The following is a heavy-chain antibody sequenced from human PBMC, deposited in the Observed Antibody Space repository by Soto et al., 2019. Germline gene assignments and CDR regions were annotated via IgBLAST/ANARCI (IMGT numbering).Heavy chain of an antibody. V-gene: IGHV1-2*04. Sequence: QVQLVQSGAEVKKPGASVKVSCKASGYTFTGYYMHWVRQAPGQGLEWMGWINPNSGGTNYAQKFQGWVNMTRDTSISTAYMELSRLRSDDTAVYYCARTKVLRYFDWLFHFDYWGQGTLVTVSS. J-gene: IGHJ4*02. CDR1: GYTFTGYY. CDR2: INPNSGGT. D-gene: IGHD3-9*01. CDR3: ARTKVLRYFDWLFHFDY.